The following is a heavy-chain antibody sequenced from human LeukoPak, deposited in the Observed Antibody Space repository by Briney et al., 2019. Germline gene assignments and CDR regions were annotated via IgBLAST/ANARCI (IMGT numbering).Heavy chain of an antibody. J-gene: IGHJ4*02. CDR3: ARGPSGYSSSWYFDFDY. CDR1: GFTFSSYA. CDR2: ISGSGGST. V-gene: IGHV3-23*01. Sequence: GGSLRLSCAASGFTFSSYAMSWVRQAPGKGLEWVSAISGSGGSTYYADSVKGRFTISRDNSKNTLYLQMNSLRAEDTAVYYCARGPSGYSSSWYFDFDYWGQGTLVTVSS. D-gene: IGHD6-13*01.